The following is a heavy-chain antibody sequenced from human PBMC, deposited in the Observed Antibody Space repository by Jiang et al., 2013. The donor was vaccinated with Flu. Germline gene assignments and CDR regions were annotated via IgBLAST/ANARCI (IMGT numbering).Heavy chain of an antibody. Sequence: KPTQTLTLTCTFSGFSLTTTGVGVGWIRQPPGKALEWLALLYWDDYKLYSPSLNNRLTITKDTSRNQVVLTMTNMDPVHTATYYCAHKMVSSGTRLDVYFDYWGQGTLITVSS. CDR1: GFSLTTTGVG. D-gene: IGHD1-26*01. CDR3: AHKMVSSGTRLDVYFDY. CDR2: LYWDDYK. V-gene: IGHV2-5*02. J-gene: IGHJ4*02.